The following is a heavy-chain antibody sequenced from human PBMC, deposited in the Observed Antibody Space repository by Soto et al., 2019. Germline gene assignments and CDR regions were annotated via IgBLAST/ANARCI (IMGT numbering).Heavy chain of an antibody. CDR1: GGSFSGYY. CDR2: INHSGST. V-gene: IGHV4-34*01. D-gene: IGHD4-4*01. Sequence: ETLSLTCAVYGGSFSGYYWSWIRQPPGKGLEWIGEINHSGSTNYNPSLKSRVTISVDTSKNKFSLKLSSVTAADTSVYYCARALQPPEKPLDYWGQGALVTVSS. J-gene: IGHJ4*02. CDR3: ARALQPPEKPLDY.